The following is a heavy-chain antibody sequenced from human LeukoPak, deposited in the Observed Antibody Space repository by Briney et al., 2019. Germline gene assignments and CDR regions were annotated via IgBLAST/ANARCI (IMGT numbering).Heavy chain of an antibody. Sequence: GGSLRLSCAASGFTFSSYGMHWVRQAPGKGPEWVAFIRYDGSNKYYADSVKGRFTISRDNSKNTLYLQMNSLRVEDTAVYYCARDSCSGGSCYFDPWGQGTLVTVSS. J-gene: IGHJ5*02. CDR3: ARDSCSGGSCYFDP. D-gene: IGHD2-15*01. CDR2: IRYDGSNK. V-gene: IGHV3-30*02. CDR1: GFTFSSYG.